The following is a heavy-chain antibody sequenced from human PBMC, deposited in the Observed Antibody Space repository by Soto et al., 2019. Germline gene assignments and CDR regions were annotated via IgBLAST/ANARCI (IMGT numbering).Heavy chain of an antibody. CDR2: ISSSSSYT. CDR1: GFTFSDYC. D-gene: IGHD4-17*01. CDR3: ARGMTTVTTIDY. J-gene: IGHJ4*02. V-gene: IGHV3-11*06. Sequence: PGGSLRLSCAASGFTFSDYCMSWIRQAPGKGLEWVSYISSSSSYTNYADSVKGRFTISRDNAKNSLYLQMNSLRAEDTAVYYCARGMTTVTTIDYWGQGXLVTVYS.